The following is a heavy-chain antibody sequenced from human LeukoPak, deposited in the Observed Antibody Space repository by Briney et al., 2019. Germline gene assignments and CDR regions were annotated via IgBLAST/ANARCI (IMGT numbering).Heavy chain of an antibody. Sequence: PSETLSLTCAVYGGSFSGYYWSWIRQPPGKGLEWIGEINHSGSTNYNPSLKSRVTISVDTSKNQFSLKLSSVTAADTAVYYCARVGLKEQLVWFDPWGQGTLVTVSS. CDR3: ARVGLKEQLVWFDP. J-gene: IGHJ5*02. CDR2: INHSGST. CDR1: GGSFSGYY. V-gene: IGHV4-34*01. D-gene: IGHD6-6*01.